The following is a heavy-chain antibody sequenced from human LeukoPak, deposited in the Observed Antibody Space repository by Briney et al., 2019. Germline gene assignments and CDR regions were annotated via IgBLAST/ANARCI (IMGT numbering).Heavy chain of an antibody. J-gene: IGHJ3*02. CDR1: GYTFTGYY. CDR3: ARGRGVFDI. Sequence: ASVKVSRKASGYTFTGYYMHWVRQAPGEGLEWMGWINPNSGDTNYAQKFHGRVTMTRDTSIRSAYMELSSLRSEDTAVYYCARGRGVFDIWGQGTMVTVSS. D-gene: IGHD3-10*01. CDR2: INPNSGDT. V-gene: IGHV1-2*02.